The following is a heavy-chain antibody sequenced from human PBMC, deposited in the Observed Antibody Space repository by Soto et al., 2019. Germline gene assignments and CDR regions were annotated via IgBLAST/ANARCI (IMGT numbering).Heavy chain of an antibody. CDR2: IYYSGST. D-gene: IGHD6-19*01. CDR1: GGSISSYY. V-gene: IGHV4-59*01. CDR3: ARSWLVRGGSYYYYYGVDV. J-gene: IGHJ6*02. Sequence: SETLSLTCTVSGGSISSYYWSWIRQPPGKGLEWIGFIYYSGSTNYNPSLKSRVTISVDTSKNQFSLKLSSVTAADTAVYYCARSWLVRGGSYYYYYGVDVWGQGTTVTVSS.